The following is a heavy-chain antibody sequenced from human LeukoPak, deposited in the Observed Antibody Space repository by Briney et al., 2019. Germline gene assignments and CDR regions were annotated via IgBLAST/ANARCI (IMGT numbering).Heavy chain of an antibody. J-gene: IGHJ4*02. CDR2: ISSGSSTI. Sequence: GGSLRLSCAASGFTFSSYSMNWVRQAPGKGLEWISYISSGSSTIYYADSVKGRFTISRDNAKNSLYLQMSSLRAEDTAVYYCARDFYYDTSAYYPFDYWGQGGLVTVSS. CDR3: ARDFYYDTSAYYPFDY. CDR1: GFTFSSYS. D-gene: IGHD3-22*01. V-gene: IGHV3-48*01.